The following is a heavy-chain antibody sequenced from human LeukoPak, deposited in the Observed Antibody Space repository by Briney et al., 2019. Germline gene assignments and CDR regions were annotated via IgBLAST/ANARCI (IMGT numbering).Heavy chain of an antibody. CDR1: GFMFHDYA. J-gene: IGHJ4*02. D-gene: IGHD6-19*01. CDR3: ARESESSGWYDY. V-gene: IGHV3-43*02. Sequence: GGSLGLSCAGPGFMFHDYAIHWVRQAPGKGLEWVSLISGDGGTTFYADSVKGRFTISRDNSKNSLYLQMNSLRSDDTALYYCARESESSGWYDYWGQGTLVTVSS. CDR2: ISGDGGTT.